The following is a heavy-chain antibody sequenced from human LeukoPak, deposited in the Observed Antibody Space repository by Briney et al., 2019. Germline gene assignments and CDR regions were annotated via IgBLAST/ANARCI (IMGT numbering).Heavy chain of an antibody. D-gene: IGHD3-9*01. Sequence: PGGSLRLSCAASGFTFSSYAMSWVRQVPGKGLEWVSVISGSGDNTYYADSVKGRFTISRDNSKNMLYLQMNSLRAEDTAVYYCARGGYDILTGYYTDFDYWGQGTLVTVSS. CDR3: ARGGYDILTGYYTDFDY. V-gene: IGHV3-23*01. J-gene: IGHJ4*02. CDR1: GFTFSSYA. CDR2: ISGSGDNT.